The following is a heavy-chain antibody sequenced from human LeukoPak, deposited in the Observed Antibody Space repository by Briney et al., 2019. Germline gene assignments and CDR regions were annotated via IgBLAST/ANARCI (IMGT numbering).Heavy chain of an antibody. V-gene: IGHV4-31*03. CDR2: IYYSGST. CDR3: ASGNRGGSYYFDY. Sequence: SQTLSLTCTVSGGSISSGGYYWSWIRQHPGKGLEWIGYIYYSGSTYYNPSLKNRVTISVDTSKNQFSLKLSSVTAADTAVYYCASGNRGGSYYFDYWGQGTLVTVSS. CDR1: GGSISSGGYY. J-gene: IGHJ4*02. D-gene: IGHD2-15*01.